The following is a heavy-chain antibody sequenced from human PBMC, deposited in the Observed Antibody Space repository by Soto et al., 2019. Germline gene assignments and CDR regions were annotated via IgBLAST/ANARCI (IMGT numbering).Heavy chain of an antibody. V-gene: IGHV3-23*01. CDR1: EFMFSNYA. CDR2: ISGSGGST. CDR3: ARGPYTDSSEWFDP. Sequence: GGSLRLSCAASEFMFSNYAMNWVRQAPGKGLEWVSAISGSGGSTYYADSVKGRFTISRDNSKNTLSLQMNRLRAEDTALYYCARGPYTDSSEWFDPWGQGTLVTVSS. J-gene: IGHJ5*02. D-gene: IGHD2-2*02.